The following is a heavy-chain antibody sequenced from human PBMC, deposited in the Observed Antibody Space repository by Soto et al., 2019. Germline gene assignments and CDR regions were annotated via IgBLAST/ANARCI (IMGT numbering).Heavy chain of an antibody. CDR3: ARDGGAATGWYYYGMDV. CDR2: IGTAGDT. D-gene: IGHD1-26*01. CDR1: GFTFSSYD. Sequence: GGSLRLSCAASGFTFSSYDMHWVRQATGKGLEWVSAIGTAGDTYYPGSVKGRFTISRENAKNSLYLQMNSLRAEDTAVYYCARDGGAATGWYYYGMDVWGQGTTVTVSS. J-gene: IGHJ6*02. V-gene: IGHV3-13*01.